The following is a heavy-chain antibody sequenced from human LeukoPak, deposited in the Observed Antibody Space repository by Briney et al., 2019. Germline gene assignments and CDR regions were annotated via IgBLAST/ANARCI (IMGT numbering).Heavy chain of an antibody. Sequence: SETLSLTCAVYGGSFSDYSWSWIRQPPGKGLGWIGEIDHNRSNNYNPSLKSRVTISIDTSKNQFSLKLSSVTAADTAVYYCARGPMRGWFDPWGQGTLVTVSS. J-gene: IGHJ5*02. CDR1: GGSFSDYS. D-gene: IGHD3-22*01. V-gene: IGHV4-34*01. CDR3: ARGPMRGWFDP. CDR2: IDHNRSN.